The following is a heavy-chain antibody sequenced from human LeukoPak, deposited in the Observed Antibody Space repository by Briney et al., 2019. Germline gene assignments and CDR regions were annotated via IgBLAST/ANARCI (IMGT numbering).Heavy chain of an antibody. D-gene: IGHD3-9*01. CDR1: GFTSGRHW. Sequence: GGSLRLSCAASGFTSGRHWMAWVRQAPGKGLEWVANIKPDASSKNYGDSVNGRFTISRDNAENSMSLQMNSLRAGDTAVYYCARWDYDSLTGYYIDYWGQGTLVTVSS. CDR3: ARWDYDSLTGYYIDY. V-gene: IGHV3-7*01. J-gene: IGHJ4*02. CDR2: IKPDASSK.